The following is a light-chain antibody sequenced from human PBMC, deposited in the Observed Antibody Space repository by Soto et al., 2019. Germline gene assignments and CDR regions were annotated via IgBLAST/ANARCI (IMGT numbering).Light chain of an antibody. CDR3: QQRSNWIT. V-gene: IGKV3-11*01. J-gene: IGKJ5*01. Sequence: ELVLTQSPGTLSLSPGERATLSCGASQNVDTNYSPWYQQQPGQAPRILIFGASYRATGIPARFSGSGSGTDFTLTISSLEPEDFAIYYCQQRSNWITLGQGTRLEIK. CDR2: GAS. CDR1: QNVDTNY.